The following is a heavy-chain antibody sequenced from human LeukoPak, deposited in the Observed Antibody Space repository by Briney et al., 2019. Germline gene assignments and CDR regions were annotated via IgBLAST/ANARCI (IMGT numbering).Heavy chain of an antibody. Sequence: GASVKVSCKASGGTFSSYAISWVRQAPGQGLEWMGGIIPIFGTANYAQKFQGRVTITTDESTSTAYMELSSLRSEDTAVYYCASLENGYNSKYVPDWGQGTLVTVSS. V-gene: IGHV1-69*05. J-gene: IGHJ4*02. D-gene: IGHD5-24*01. CDR1: GGTFSSYA. CDR3: ASLENGYNSKYVPD. CDR2: IIPIFGTA.